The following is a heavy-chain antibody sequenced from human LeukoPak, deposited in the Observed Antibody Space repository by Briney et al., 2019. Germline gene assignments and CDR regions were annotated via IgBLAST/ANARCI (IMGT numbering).Heavy chain of an antibody. CDR2: INHSGST. Sequence: PSETLSLTCAVYGGSFSGYYWSWIRQPPGKGLEWIGEINHSGSTNYNPSLKSRVTKSVDTSKNQFSLKLSSVTAADTAVYYCARTGTSGTTVDYWGQGTLVTVSS. D-gene: IGHD1-1*01. J-gene: IGHJ4*02. CDR3: ARTGTSGTTVDY. CDR1: GGSFSGYY. V-gene: IGHV4-34*01.